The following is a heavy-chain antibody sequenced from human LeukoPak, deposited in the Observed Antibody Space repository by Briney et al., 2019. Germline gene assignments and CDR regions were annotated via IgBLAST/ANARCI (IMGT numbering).Heavy chain of an antibody. CDR1: GGSISSSSYY. V-gene: IGHV4-39*07. CDR2: IYYSGST. J-gene: IGHJ6*03. Sequence: PSETLSLTCTVSGGSISSSSYYWGWIRQPPGKGLEWIGSIYYSGSTYYNPSLKSRVTISVDTSKNQFSLKLSSVTAADTAVYYCARQLRYSGHIRYYYYYMDVWGKGTTVTVSS. D-gene: IGHD3-9*01. CDR3: ARQLRYSGHIRYYYYYMDV.